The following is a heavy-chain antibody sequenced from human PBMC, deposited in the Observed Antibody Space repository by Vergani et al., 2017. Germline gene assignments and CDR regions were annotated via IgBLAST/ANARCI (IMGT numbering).Heavy chain of an antibody. V-gene: IGHV3-30-3*01. CDR2: ISYDGSNK. J-gene: IGHJ3*02. D-gene: IGHD6-19*01. CDR3: ACREDSSGRGGAFDI. CDR1: GFTFSSYA. Sequence: QVQLVESGGGVVQPGRSLRLSCAASGFTFSSYAMHWVRQAPGKGLEWVAVISYDGSNKYYADSVKGRFTISRDNSKNTLYLQMYSLRADDTAVYYCACREDSSGRGGAFDIWGQGTMVTVSS.